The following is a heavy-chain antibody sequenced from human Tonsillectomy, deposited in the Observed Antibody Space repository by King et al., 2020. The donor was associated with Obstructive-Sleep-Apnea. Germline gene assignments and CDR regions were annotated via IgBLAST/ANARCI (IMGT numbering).Heavy chain of an antibody. CDR1: GFTFGEYL. Sequence: VQLVESGGGLVQPGRSLRLSCTASGFTFGEYLMSWFRQAPGKELEWVGFIRSKAYGGTTENAASVKGRFTISRDDSKSIAYLQMSSLKTEDTAVYYCTRDRGIYLYSYGMDVWGQGTTVTVSS. CDR2: IRSKAYGGTT. D-gene: IGHD3-3*01. J-gene: IGHJ6*02. V-gene: IGHV3-49*03. CDR3: TRDRGIYLYSYGMDV.